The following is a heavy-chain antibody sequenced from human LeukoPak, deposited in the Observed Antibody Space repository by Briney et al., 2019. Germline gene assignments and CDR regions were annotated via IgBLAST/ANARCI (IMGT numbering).Heavy chain of an antibody. CDR1: GYTFTIYA. J-gene: IGHJ4*02. CDR3: ARGEMATIRVSDY. CDR2: INTNTGNP. Sequence: EASVKVSCKASGYTFTIYAMNWVRQAPGQGLEWMGWINTNTGNPTYAQGFTGRFVFSLDTSVSTAYLQISSLKAEDTAVYYCARGEMATIRVSDYWGQGTLVTVSS. V-gene: IGHV7-4-1*02. D-gene: IGHD5-24*01.